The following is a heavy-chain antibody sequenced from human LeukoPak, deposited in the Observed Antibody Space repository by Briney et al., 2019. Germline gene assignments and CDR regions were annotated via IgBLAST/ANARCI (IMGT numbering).Heavy chain of an antibody. V-gene: IGHV3-23*01. Sequence: GGSLRLSCAASGFTFSSYGMSWVRQAPGKGLEWVSAISGSGGSTYYADSVKGRFTISRDNSKNTLYLQMNSLRAEDTAVYYCAKKESSSSWYDYFDYWGQGTLVTVSS. CDR3: AKKESSSSWYDYFDY. CDR1: GFTFSSYG. J-gene: IGHJ4*02. CDR2: ISGSGGST. D-gene: IGHD6-13*01.